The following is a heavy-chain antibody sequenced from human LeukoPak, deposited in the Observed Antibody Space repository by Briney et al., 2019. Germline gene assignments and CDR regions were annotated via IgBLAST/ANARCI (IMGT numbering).Heavy chain of an antibody. V-gene: IGHV4-34*01. Sequence: SETLPLTRAVYGGSLSGYYCSWIRQPPGKALEWMGEINHSGSTNYNLSLKSRVNISVDTTKNQFSLKLSSVTSADTAVYYCATLSRGYFDYWGQGTLVTVSS. CDR2: INHSGST. J-gene: IGHJ4*02. CDR1: GGSLSGYY. CDR3: ATLSRGYFDY.